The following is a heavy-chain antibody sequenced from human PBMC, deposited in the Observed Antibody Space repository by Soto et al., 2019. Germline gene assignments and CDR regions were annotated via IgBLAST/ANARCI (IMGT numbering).Heavy chain of an antibody. D-gene: IGHD2-8*02. J-gene: IGHJ6*03. CDR2: IIPIVGLT. V-gene: IGHV1-69*02. Sequence: QVQLLQSGSEVKKPGSSVKVSCRASGGSLSSYPVTWVGQAPGQGLEWMGRIIPIVGLTNYAQEFQGRVTITADKSTSAAYMESSSLRSDDTAVYYCARPTGGHDAGGNYMDVWGKGTTVIVSS. CDR3: ARPTGGHDAGGNYMDV. CDR1: GGSLSSYP.